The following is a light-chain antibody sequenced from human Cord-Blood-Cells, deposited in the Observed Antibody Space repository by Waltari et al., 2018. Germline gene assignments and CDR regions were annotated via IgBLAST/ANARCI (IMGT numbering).Light chain of an antibody. CDR2: EGS. CDR1: SGDVGRYNL. V-gene: IGLV2-23*01. CDR3: CSYAGSSTYV. J-gene: IGLJ1*01. Sequence: QSALTQPASVSGSPGQSITISCTGTSGDVGRYNLVPWYQQPPGKAPKLMIYEGSKRPSGVSNRFSGSKSGNTASLTISGLQAEDEADYYCCSYAGSSTYVFGTGTKVTVL.